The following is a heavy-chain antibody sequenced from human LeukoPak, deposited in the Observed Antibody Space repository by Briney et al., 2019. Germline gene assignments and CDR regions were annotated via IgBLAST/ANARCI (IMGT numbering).Heavy chain of an antibody. J-gene: IGHJ6*02. CDR1: GYAFSNYG. D-gene: IGHD4-23*01. V-gene: IGHV1-18*01. CDR3: ARDNSRGNGMDV. CDR2: ISTYNGNT. Sequence: ASVKVSCKASGYAFSNYGISWVRQAPGQGLEWMGWISTYNGNTNYAQNLQGRVTMTTDTSTSTAYMELRSLRSDDTALYYCARDNSRGNGMDVWGQGTTVTVSS.